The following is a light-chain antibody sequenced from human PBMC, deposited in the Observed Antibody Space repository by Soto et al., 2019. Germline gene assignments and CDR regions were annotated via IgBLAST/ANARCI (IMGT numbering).Light chain of an antibody. CDR1: QSLVYSDGNAY. V-gene: IGKV2-30*01. CDR2: KGS. CDR3: LQDTPWTAT. Sequence: DVVMTQSPLSLPVTPGQPASISCRSSQSLVYSDGNAYLNWFHQRPGQSPRRLIYKGSSRDSGVPDRFSVSRSGTECKLKINRVEAEDVGIYYCLQDTPWTATFGRGNRVEIK. J-gene: IGKJ1*01.